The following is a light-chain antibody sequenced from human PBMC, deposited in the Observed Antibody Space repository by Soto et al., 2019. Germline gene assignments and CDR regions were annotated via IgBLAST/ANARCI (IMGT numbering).Light chain of an antibody. CDR2: EVS. CDR3: SSYTSSSTRV. J-gene: IGLJ2*01. Sequence: QSVLTQPASVSGSPGQSITISCTGTSSDVGSYNYVSWYQQHPGKAPKLMIYEVSNRASGVSNRFSGSKSGNTASLTISGLQAEAEADYYCSSYTSSSTRVFGGGTKLTVL. CDR1: SSDVGSYNY. V-gene: IGLV2-14*01.